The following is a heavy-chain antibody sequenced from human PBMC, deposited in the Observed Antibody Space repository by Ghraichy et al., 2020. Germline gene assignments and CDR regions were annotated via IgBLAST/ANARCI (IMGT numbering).Heavy chain of an antibody. V-gene: IGHV6-1*01. Sequence: SQTLSLTCAISGDSVSSNSAAWNWIRQSPSRGLEWLGRTYYRSKWYNDYAVSVKSRISINPDTSKNQFSLQLNSVTPEDTAVYYCARDNNSPQTTVVTPGTYSYGMDVWGQGTTVTVSS. J-gene: IGHJ6*02. CDR3: ARDNNSPQTTVVTPGTYSYGMDV. D-gene: IGHD4-23*01. CDR2: TYYRSKWYN. CDR1: GDSVSSNSAA.